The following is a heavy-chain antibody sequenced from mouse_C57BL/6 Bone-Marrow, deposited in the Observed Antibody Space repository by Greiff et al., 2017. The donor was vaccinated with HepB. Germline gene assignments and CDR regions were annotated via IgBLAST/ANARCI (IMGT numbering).Heavy chain of an antibody. CDR2: ISYDGSN. CDR3: ARHYGYDEDYFDY. Sequence: EVKLLESGPGLVKPSQSLSLTCSVTGYSITSGYYWNWIRQFPGNKLEWMGYISYDGSNNYNPSLKNRISITRDTSKNQFFLKLNSVTTEDTATYYCARHYGYDEDYFDYWGQGTTLTVSS. CDR1: GYSITSGYY. J-gene: IGHJ2*01. D-gene: IGHD2-2*01. V-gene: IGHV3-6*01.